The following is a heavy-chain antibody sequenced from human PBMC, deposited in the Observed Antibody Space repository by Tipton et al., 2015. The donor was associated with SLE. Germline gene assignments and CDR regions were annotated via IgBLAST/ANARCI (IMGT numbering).Heavy chain of an antibody. D-gene: IGHD4-23*01. J-gene: IGHJ4*02. CDR2: ISYDGRKK. V-gene: IGHV3-30*04. CDR1: GFTFSSYA. Sequence: SLRLSCAASGFTFSSYALHWVRQAPGKGLEWVGVISYDGRKKYYADSVKGRCTIPRDNSKNTLYLQMNSLRAEDTAVYYCAWDPTTVVTRVKRFDYWGQGTLVTVSS. CDR3: AWDPTTVVTRVKRFDY.